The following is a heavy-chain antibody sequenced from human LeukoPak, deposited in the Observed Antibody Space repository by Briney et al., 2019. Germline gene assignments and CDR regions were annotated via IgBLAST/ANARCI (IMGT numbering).Heavy chain of an antibody. D-gene: IGHD6-19*01. CDR1: GFTFSSYW. CDR2: ISGSGGSK. Sequence: PGGSLRLSCAASGFTFSSYWMHWVRQAPGKGLEWVSGISGSGGSKYDADSVKGRFTISRDNSKNTLYLQMNSLRAEDTAVYYCAKDSLSSGWPLDAFDIWGQGTKVTVSS. V-gene: IGHV3-23*01. J-gene: IGHJ3*02. CDR3: AKDSLSSGWPLDAFDI.